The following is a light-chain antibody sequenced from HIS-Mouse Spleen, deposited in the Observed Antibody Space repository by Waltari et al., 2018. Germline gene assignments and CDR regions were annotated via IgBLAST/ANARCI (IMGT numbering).Light chain of an antibody. V-gene: IGLV3-25*03. CDR1: ALPKQY. CDR2: KVS. Sequence: SYELTQPPSVSVSPGQTARITCSGDALPKQYAYWYQQKPGQAPVLVMNKVSERPPGIPERFSGSSSGTTVTLTISGVQAEDEADYYCQSADSSGTSWVFGGGTKLTVL. CDR3: QSADSSGTSWV. J-gene: IGLJ3*02.